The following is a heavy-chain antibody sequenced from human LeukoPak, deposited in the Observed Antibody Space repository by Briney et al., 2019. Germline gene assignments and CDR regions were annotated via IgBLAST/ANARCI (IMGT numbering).Heavy chain of an antibody. CDR3: ARDRNLITIAYYGMDV. V-gene: IGHV3-30-3*01. J-gene: IGHJ6*02. CDR2: ISYDGSNK. D-gene: IGHD3-3*01. CDR1: GFTFSSYA. Sequence: GGSLRLSCAASGFTFSSYAMHRVRQAPGKGLEWVAVISYDGSNKYYADSVKGRFTISRDNSKNTLYLQMNSLRAEDTAVYYCARDRNLITIAYYGMDVWGQGTTVTVSS.